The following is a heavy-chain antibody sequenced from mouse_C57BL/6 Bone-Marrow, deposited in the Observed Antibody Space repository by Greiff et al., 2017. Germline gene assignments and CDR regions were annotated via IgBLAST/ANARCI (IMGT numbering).Heavy chain of an antibody. J-gene: IGHJ3*01. V-gene: IGHV5-4*01. CDR2: ISDGGSYT. D-gene: IGHD4-1*01. CDR3: ASYWAWFAY. CDR1: GFTFSSYA. Sequence: DVQLVESGGGLVKPGGSLKLSCAASGFTFSSYAMSWVRQTPEKRLEWVATISDGGSYTYYPDNVKGRFTISRDNAKNNLYLQMSHLKSEDTAMYYCASYWAWFAYWGQGTLVTVSA.